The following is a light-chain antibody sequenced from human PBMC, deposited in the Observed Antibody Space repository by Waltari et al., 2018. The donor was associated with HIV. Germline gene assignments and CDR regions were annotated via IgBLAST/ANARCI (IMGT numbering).Light chain of an antibody. CDR3: SSYAGSSTFVI. CDR1: SSDVGSYKH. CDR2: EVS. J-gene: IGLJ2*01. Sequence: QSALTQPASVSGSPGQSITISCTGSSSDVGSYKHVSWDQQHPGKAPSLIIYEVSKRPSGVSNRYSASKSGKTASLTVSGLRAEDEADYYCSSYAGSSTFVIFGGGTKLTVL. V-gene: IGLV2-23*02.